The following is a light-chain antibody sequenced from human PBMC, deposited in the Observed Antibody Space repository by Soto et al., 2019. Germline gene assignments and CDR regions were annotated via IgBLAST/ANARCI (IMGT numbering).Light chain of an antibody. Sequence: QSVLTQPASVSGSPGQSITISCTGTSSDVGGYNYVSWYQQHPGKAPKLMIYDVSNRPSGVSNRFSGSKSGNTASLTISGLQAEDEADYYCSSYTSSSNNFYVFGTGTKVTVL. CDR1: SSDVGGYNY. V-gene: IGLV2-14*01. CDR2: DVS. J-gene: IGLJ1*01. CDR3: SSYTSSSNNFYV.